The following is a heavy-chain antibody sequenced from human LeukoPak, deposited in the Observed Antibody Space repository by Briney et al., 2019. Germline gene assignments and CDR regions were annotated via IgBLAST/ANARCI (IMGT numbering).Heavy chain of an antibody. V-gene: IGHV3-23*01. CDR2: ISGSGGST. CDR3: AKLRSGWVVAASDY. J-gene: IGHJ4*02. CDR1: GFTFSSYA. D-gene: IGHD2-15*01. Sequence: GGSLRLSCAASGFTFSSYAMSWVRQAPGKGLEWDSAISGSGGSTYYADSVKGRFTISRDSSKDTLYLQMNSLRAEDTAVYYCAKLRSGWVVAASDYWGQGTLVTVSS.